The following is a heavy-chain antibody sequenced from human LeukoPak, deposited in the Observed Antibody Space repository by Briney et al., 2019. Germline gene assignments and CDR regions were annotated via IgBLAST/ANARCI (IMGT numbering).Heavy chain of an antibody. D-gene: IGHD4-17*01. Sequence: GGSLRLSCAASGFAASGFTFSTFGMHWVRQAPGKGLEWVAFIRYDGSNKYYADSVKGRFTISRDDSKNTLYLQMNSLRAEDTALYYCARGFTDDYGDYCFDYWGQGTLVTVSS. V-gene: IGHV3-30*02. CDR2: IRYDGSNK. CDR3: ARGFTDDYGDYCFDY. J-gene: IGHJ4*02. CDR1: GFTFSTFG.